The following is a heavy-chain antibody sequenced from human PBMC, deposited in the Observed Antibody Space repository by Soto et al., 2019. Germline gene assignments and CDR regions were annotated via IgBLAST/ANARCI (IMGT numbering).Heavy chain of an antibody. CDR3: ARGSAGYSSAPFDP. D-gene: IGHD6-19*01. J-gene: IGHJ5*02. CDR2: INAANGDT. CDR1: GYTFTSYG. Sequence: GASVKVSCKASGYTFTSYGIHWVRQAPGQRLEWMGWINAANGDTKYAQKFQGRVTITADKSTSTAYMELSSLRSEDTAVYYCARGSAGYSSAPFDPWGQGTLVTVSS. V-gene: IGHV1-3*01.